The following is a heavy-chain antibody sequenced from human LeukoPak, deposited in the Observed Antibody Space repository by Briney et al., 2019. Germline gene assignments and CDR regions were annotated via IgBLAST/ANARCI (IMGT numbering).Heavy chain of an antibody. Sequence: SVKVSCKASGGTFSSYAISWVRQAPGQGLEWMGGIIPIFGTANYAQKFQGRVTITADESTSTAYMELSSLRSEDTAVYYCASRTPPNFYYYYDMDVWGKGATVTVSS. CDR2: IIPIFGTA. J-gene: IGHJ6*03. CDR3: ASRTPPNFYYYYDMDV. CDR1: GGTFSSYA. V-gene: IGHV1-69*13. D-gene: IGHD4-23*01.